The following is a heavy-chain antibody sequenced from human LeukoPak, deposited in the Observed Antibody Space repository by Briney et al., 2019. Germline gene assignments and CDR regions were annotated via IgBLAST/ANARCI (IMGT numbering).Heavy chain of an antibody. V-gene: IGHV1-69*04. CDR1: GGTFSSYA. D-gene: IGHD5-24*01. CDR2: IIPILGIA. CDR3: ARVVEMEGGNWFDP. Sequence: SVKVYCKASGGTFSSYAISWVRQAPGQGLEWMGRIIPILGIANYAQKFQGRVTITADKSTSTAYMELSSLRSEDTAVYYCARVVEMEGGNWFDPWGQGTLVTVSS. J-gene: IGHJ5*02.